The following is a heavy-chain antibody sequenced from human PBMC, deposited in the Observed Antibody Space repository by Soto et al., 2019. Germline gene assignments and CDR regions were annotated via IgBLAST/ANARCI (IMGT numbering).Heavy chain of an antibody. Sequence: QVQLVQSGAEVKKPGSSVKVSCKASGGTFSSYAISWVRQAPGQGLEWMGGIIPIFGTANYAQKFQGRVTITADESTSTAYMELSSLRSEDTAVYYCARDEARAVEVYYYYYGMDVWGQGTTVTVSS. CDR1: GGTFSSYA. CDR3: ARDEARAVEVYYYYYGMDV. J-gene: IGHJ6*02. CDR2: IIPIFGTA. V-gene: IGHV1-69*12.